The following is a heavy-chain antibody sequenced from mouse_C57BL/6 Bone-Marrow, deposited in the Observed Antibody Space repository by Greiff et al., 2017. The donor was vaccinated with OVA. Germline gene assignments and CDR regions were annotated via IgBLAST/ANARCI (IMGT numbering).Heavy chain of an antibody. V-gene: IGHV5-4*01. D-gene: IGHD2-2*01. CDR1: GFTFSSYA. J-gene: IGHJ4*01. CDR2: ISDGGSYT. Sequence: EVKVEESGGGLVKPGGSLKLSCAASGFTFSSYAMSWVRQTPEKRLEWVATISDGGSYTYYPDNVKGRFTISRDNAKNNLYLQMSHLKSEDTAMYYCARDRGYYGSLYYAMDYWGQGTSVTVSS. CDR3: ARDRGYYGSLYYAMDY.